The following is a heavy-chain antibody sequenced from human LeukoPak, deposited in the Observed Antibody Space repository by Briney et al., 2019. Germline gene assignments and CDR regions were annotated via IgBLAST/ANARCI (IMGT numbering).Heavy chain of an antibody. J-gene: IGHJ4*02. CDR3: VTSGSKPFDY. V-gene: IGHV1-24*01. D-gene: IGHD1-26*01. Sequence: ASVKVSCKVSGSTLTQLSMHWVRQAPGKGLEWMGGFDPEDGETIYAQKFQGRVTMTEDTSTDTAYMELSSLRSEDTAVYYCVTSGSKPFDYWGQGTLVTVSS. CDR2: FDPEDGET. CDR1: GSTLTQLS.